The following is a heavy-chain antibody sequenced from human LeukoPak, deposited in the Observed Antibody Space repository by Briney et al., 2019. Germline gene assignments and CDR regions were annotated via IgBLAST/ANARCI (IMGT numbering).Heavy chain of an antibody. CDR3: AKVTDYYGSGSCPDFDY. CDR2: IRYDGSNK. V-gene: IGHV3-30*02. J-gene: IGHJ4*02. CDR1: GFTFSSYG. D-gene: IGHD3-10*01. Sequence: GGSLRLSCAASGFTFSSYGMHWVRQAPGKGLEWVAFIRYDGSNKYYADSVKGRFTISRDNSKNTLYLQMNSLRAEDTAVYYCAKVTDYYGSGSCPDFDYWGQGTLVTVSS.